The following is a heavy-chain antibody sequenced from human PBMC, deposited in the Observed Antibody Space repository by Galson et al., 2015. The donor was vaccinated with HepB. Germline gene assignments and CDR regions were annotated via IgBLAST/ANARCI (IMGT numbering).Heavy chain of an antibody. CDR3: ARIPAARTIGKGFDYFDY. CDR1: GGSFSGYY. D-gene: IGHD2-2*01. CDR2: INHSGST. Sequence: TLSLTCAVYGGSFSGYYWSWIRQPPGKGLEWIGEINHSGSTNYNPSLKSRVTISVDTSRNQFSLKLSSVTAADTAVYYCARIPAARTIGKGFDYFDYWGQGTLVTVSS. V-gene: IGHV4-34*01. J-gene: IGHJ4*02.